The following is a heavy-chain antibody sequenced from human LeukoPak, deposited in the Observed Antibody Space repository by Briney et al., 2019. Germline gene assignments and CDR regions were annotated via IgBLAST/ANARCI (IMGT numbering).Heavy chain of an antibody. D-gene: IGHD3-22*01. CDR1: GFTFSTYA. CDR2: ISGSAGST. J-gene: IGHJ4*02. V-gene: IGHV3-23*01. CDR3: AKDFSSGYYITTFDY. Sequence: PGGSLRLSCAASGFTFSTYAMSWVRQAPGKGLEWVSTISGSAGSTYYADSVKGRFTISRDNSKNTLYLQMSSLRAEDTAVYSCAKDFSSGYYITTFDYWGQGTLVTVSS.